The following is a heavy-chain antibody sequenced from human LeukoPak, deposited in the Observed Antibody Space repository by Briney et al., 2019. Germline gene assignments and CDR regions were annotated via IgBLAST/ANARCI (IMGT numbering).Heavy chain of an antibody. CDR1: GFTFSSYA. CDR2: ISYDGSNK. D-gene: IGHD3-22*01. J-gene: IGHJ4*02. CDR3: AKDRYDSSGTDYFDY. Sequence: GRSLRLSCTASGFTFSSYAMHWVRQAPGKGLEWVAVISYDGSNKYYADSVKGRFTISRDNSKNTLYLQMNSLRAEDTAVYYCAKDRYDSSGTDYFDYWGQGTLVTVSS. V-gene: IGHV3-30-3*01.